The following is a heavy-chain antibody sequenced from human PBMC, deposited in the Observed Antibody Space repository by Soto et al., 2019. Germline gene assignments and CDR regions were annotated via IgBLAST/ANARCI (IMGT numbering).Heavy chain of an antibody. CDR1: GGSISSSSYY. V-gene: IGHV4-39*01. CDR2: IYYSGST. J-gene: IGHJ3*02. CDR3: ASPPREDFWSGYHPDAFDI. Sequence: QLQLQESGPGLVKPSETLPLTCTVSGGSISSSSYYWGWIRQPPGKGLEWIGSIYYSGSTYYNPSLKSRVTISVDTSKNQFSLKLSAVTAADTGVHYCASPPREDFWSGYHPDAFDIWGQGTMVTVSS. D-gene: IGHD3-3*01.